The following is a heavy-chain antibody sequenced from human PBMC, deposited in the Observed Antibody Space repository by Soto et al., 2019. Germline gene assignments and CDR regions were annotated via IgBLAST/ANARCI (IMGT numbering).Heavy chain of an antibody. CDR3: ARDQGASYGLYYFDY. J-gene: IGHJ4*02. V-gene: IGHV3-23*01. D-gene: IGHD5-18*01. Sequence: PGGSLRLSCAASGFTFRSYAMSWVRQAPGKGLEWVSAVSASGTGTYYSDSVKGRFTISRDNSKNTLYLQMNSLRAEDTALYYCARDQGASYGLYYFDYWGQGTLVTVSS. CDR1: GFTFRSYA. CDR2: VSASGTGT.